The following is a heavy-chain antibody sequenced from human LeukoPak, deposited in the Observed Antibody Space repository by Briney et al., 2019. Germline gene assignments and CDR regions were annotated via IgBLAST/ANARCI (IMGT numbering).Heavy chain of an antibody. J-gene: IGHJ4*02. Sequence: PGGSLRLSCAASGFTFYDYGMSWVRQAPGKGLEWVSGINWNGDSAGYADSVMGRFTISRDNAKNSLYLQMTSLRAEDTALYYCARDPRSGSYNLFDYWGQGTLVTVSS. CDR2: INWNGDSA. D-gene: IGHD1-26*01. V-gene: IGHV3-20*04. CDR3: ARDPRSGSYNLFDY. CDR1: GFTFYDYG.